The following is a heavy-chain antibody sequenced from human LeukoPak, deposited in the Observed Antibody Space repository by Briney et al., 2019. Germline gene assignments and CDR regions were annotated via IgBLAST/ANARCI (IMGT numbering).Heavy chain of an antibody. V-gene: IGHV3-23*01. CDR3: AKGPSTSYYNVPKWFDP. CDR2: TSGSGCST. J-gene: IGHJ5*02. D-gene: IGHD3-9*01. CDR1: GFTFSSYA. Sequence: GGSLRLSCAASGFTFSSYAMSWVRQAPGKGLEWVSATSGSGCSTYYADSVKGRFTISRDNSKNTLYLQMNSLRAEDTAVYYCAKGPSTSYYNVPKWFDPWGQGTLVTVSS.